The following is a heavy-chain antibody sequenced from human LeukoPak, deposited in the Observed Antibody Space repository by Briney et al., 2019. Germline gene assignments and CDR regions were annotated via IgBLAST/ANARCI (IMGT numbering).Heavy chain of an antibody. CDR1: GFIFNKHA. CDR2: LSGSGSST. J-gene: IGHJ4*02. Sequence: GGSLRLSCVASGFIFNKHAMSWVRQAPGKGLEWVSGLSGSGSSTDYADSVKGRFTVSRGNSKNTLFLQMNSLRAEDTAIYYCAKERDYGPADYWGQGTLVTVFS. CDR3: AKERDYGPADY. D-gene: IGHD4/OR15-4a*01. V-gene: IGHV3-23*01.